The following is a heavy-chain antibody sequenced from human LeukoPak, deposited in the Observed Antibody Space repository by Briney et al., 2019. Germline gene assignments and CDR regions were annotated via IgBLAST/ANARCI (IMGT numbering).Heavy chain of an antibody. J-gene: IGHJ4*02. CDR3: ARELELPYYFDY. Sequence: PSETLSLTCTVSGGSVSSGSYYWSWIRQPPGKGLEWIGEINHSGSTNYNPSLKSRVTISVDTSKNQFSLKLSSVTAADTAVYYCARELELPYYFDYWGQGTLVTVSS. CDR2: INHSGST. CDR1: GGSVSSGSYY. D-gene: IGHD1-7*01. V-gene: IGHV4-61*01.